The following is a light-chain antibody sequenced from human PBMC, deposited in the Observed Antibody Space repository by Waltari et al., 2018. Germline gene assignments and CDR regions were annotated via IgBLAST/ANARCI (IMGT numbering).Light chain of an antibody. J-gene: IGLJ1*01. CDR1: SGHSNYA. V-gene: IGLV4-69*01. CDR3: QTWGAGIRV. CDR2: INRDGSH. Sequence: QLVLTQSPSASASLGASVKLTCTLSSGHSNYAIACHQQQAEKGPRYLMKINRDGSHNKGDGIPDRFSGSTSGAERYLTISSLQSEDEADYYCQTWGAGIRVFGTGTKVTVL.